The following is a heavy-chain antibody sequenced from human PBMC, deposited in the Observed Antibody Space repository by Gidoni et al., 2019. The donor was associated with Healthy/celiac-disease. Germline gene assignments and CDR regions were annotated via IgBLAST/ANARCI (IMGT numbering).Heavy chain of an antibody. Sequence: LEWVAVISYDGSNKYYADSVKGRFTISRDNSKNTLYLQMNSLRAEDTAVYYCAKDLDFFVDIVATASFDYWGQGTLVTVSS. D-gene: IGHD5-12*01. CDR3: AKDLDFFVDIVATASFDY. J-gene: IGHJ4*02. CDR2: ISYDGSNK. V-gene: IGHV3-30*18.